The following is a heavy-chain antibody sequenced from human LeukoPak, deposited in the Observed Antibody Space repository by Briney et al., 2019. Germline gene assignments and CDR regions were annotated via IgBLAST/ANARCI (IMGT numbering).Heavy chain of an antibody. J-gene: IGHJ6*02. CDR2: IIPIFGTA. CDR1: GGTFSSYA. Sequence: SVKVSCKASGGTFSSYAISWVRQAPGQGLEWMGGIIPIFGTANYAQKFQGRVTITADESTSTAYMELSSLRSGDTAVYYCARVTRYCSSTSCRRTYYYYGMDVWGQGTTVTVSS. D-gene: IGHD2-2*01. CDR3: ARVTRYCSSTSCRRTYYYYGMDV. V-gene: IGHV1-69*13.